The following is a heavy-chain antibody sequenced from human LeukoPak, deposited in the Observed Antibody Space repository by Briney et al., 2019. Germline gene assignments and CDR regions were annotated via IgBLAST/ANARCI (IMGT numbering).Heavy chain of an antibody. J-gene: IGHJ5*02. D-gene: IGHD3-10*01. CDR3: ARVLGSGSYRSPSRAYNWFDP. CDR1: GYSISSDYY. V-gene: IGHV4-38-2*02. Sequence: PSETLSLTCTVSGYSISSDYYWGWIRQPPGKGLEWIGSIHYSGRFYYNPSLKSRVIISVATSKNQFSLNLSSVTAADTAVYYCARVLGSGSYRSPSRAYNWFDPWGQGTLVTVSS. CDR2: IHYSGRF.